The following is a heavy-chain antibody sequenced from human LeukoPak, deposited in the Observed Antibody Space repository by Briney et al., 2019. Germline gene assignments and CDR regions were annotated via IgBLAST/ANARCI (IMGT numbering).Heavy chain of an antibody. CDR2: ISSSSKTI. Sequence: GRSLRFSCAASGFTFSSYSMNWVRQAPGKGLKWVSYISSSSKTIYYADSVKGRFTISRDNAKNSLYLQMNSLRAEDTAVYYCARGRARVNYYYMDVWGKGTTVTISS. D-gene: IGHD4-23*01. J-gene: IGHJ6*03. CDR3: ARGRARVNYYYMDV. V-gene: IGHV3-48*04. CDR1: GFTFSSYS.